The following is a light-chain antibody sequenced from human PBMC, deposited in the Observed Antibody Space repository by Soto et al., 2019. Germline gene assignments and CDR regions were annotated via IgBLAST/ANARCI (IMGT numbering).Light chain of an antibody. CDR1: SSDIGSYNY. CDR2: EVS. J-gene: IGLJ1*01. Sequence: QSVLTQPASVSGSPGQSITISCTGTSSDIGSYNYVSWYQQHPDKAPKLMIFEVSNRPSGVSNRFSGSKSGNTASLSISGLQADDEADYYCSSYTTSSPYVFGTGTKVTVL. CDR3: SSYTTSSPYV. V-gene: IGLV2-14*01.